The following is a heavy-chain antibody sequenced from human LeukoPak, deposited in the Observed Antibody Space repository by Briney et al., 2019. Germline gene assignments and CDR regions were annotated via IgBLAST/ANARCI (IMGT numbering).Heavy chain of an antibody. D-gene: IGHD2/OR15-2a*01. CDR3: ARGVDDSATFFYSYYMDV. Sequence: SETLSLTCAVYGGSFSAYYYYWSWIRQPPGRGLEWTGEISHSGSTNDNPSIKSRVTISIDTSKNQFSLRLSSVTAADTAVYYCARGVDDSATFFYSYYMDVWGKGTTVTVSS. V-gene: IGHV4-34*01. CDR2: ISHSGST. CDR1: GGSFSAYY. J-gene: IGHJ6*03.